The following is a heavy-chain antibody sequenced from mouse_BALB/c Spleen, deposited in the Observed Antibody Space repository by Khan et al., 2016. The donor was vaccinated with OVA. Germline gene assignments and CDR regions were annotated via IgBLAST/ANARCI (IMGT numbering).Heavy chain of an antibody. V-gene: IGHV3-2*02. CDR1: GYSITSGYG. CDR2: ISYSGST. D-gene: IGHD1-2*01. Sequence: EVQLQESGPGLVKPSQSLSLTCTVTGYSITSGYGWNWIRQFPGNKLEWMGYISYSGSTNYNPSLKSRISLTRDTPKNQFFLQLNSVTTEDTATYYCARTARIKYWGQGTTLTVSS. J-gene: IGHJ2*01. CDR3: ARTARIKY.